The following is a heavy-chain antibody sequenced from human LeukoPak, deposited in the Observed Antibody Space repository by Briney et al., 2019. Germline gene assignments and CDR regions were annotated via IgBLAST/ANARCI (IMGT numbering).Heavy chain of an antibody. J-gene: IGHJ4*02. V-gene: IGHV4-39*07. CDR1: GGSVSTSDYY. Sequence: PSETLSLTCTVSGGSVSTSDYYWGWIRQSPVKGLEWNGDVFYTGKTNYNPSLRGRATISIDTSKNQFSLKLTYVTAADSAVYYCARVFDSWGQGTLVTVSS. CDR2: VFYTGKT. CDR3: ARVFDS.